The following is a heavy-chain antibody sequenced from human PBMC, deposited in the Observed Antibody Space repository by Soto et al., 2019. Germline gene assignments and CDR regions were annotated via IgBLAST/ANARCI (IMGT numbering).Heavy chain of an antibody. CDR3: ARGGTNYYYDSSGYYYFDY. V-gene: IGHV3-21*01. J-gene: IGHJ4*02. Sequence: PGGSLRLSCAASGFTFSSYSMNWVRQAPGKGLEWVSSISSSSSYIYYADSVKGRFTISRDNAKNSLYLQMNSLRAEDTAVYYCARGGTNYYYDSSGYYYFDYWGQGT. D-gene: IGHD3-22*01. CDR1: GFTFSSYS. CDR2: ISSSSSYI.